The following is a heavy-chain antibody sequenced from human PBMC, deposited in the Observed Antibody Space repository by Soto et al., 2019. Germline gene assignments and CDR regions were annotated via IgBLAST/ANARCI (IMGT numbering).Heavy chain of an antibody. D-gene: IGHD5-12*01. CDR1: GGSISSSSYY. V-gene: IGHV4-39*01. CDR3: ARSYSASHLFDN. Sequence: TSETLSLTCTVSGGSISSSSYYWAWIRQPPGKGLEWIGSIYYSGSTYYNPSLKSRVTISVDTSKNQFSLKLSSVTAADTAVYYCARSYSASHLFDNWGQGIPVTVSS. CDR2: IYYSGST. J-gene: IGHJ4*02.